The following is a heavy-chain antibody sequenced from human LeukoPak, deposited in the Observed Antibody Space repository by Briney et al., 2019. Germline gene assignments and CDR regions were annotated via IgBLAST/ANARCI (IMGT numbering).Heavy chain of an antibody. Sequence: SETLSLTCTVSGASINNNFWTWIRQPPGKGLEWIGYIYSSGSANYNPSLKSRVIISGDTSKNQISLNLTSVTAADTAVYYCATSGGTLGPTNYFAYWGQGTLVTVSS. D-gene: IGHD3-16*01. CDR3: ATSGGTLGPTNYFAY. CDR1: GASINNNF. CDR2: IYSSGSA. V-gene: IGHV4-59*08. J-gene: IGHJ4*02.